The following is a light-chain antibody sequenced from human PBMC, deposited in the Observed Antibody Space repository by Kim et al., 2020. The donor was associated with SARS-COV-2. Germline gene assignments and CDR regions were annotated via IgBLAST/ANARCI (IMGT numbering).Light chain of an antibody. CDR2: GAS. CDR1: QSVSGN. CDR3: QQYNNWPPWT. J-gene: IGKJ1*01. V-gene: IGKV3-15*01. Sequence: SPGERATLSCRAIQSVSGNLACCQQTPGQAPRLLIYGASTRATGIPARFSGSGSGTEFTLTISSLQSEDFAVYYCQQYNNWPPWTFGQGTKVDIK.